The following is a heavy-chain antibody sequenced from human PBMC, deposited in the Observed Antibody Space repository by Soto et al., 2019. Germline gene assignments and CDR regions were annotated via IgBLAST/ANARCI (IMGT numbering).Heavy chain of an antibody. CDR2: ISGSDGKT. Sequence: LRLSCAASGFSFGSYALSWVRQAPGKGLEWVSTISGSDGKTFYADSVKGRFSISRDTSQSTLYLQMNSLRADDTAMYYCARWSYLDYSGQGTRVTVPQ. CDR3: ARWSYLDY. CDR1: GFSFGSYA. V-gene: IGHV3-23*01. J-gene: IGHJ4*02. D-gene: IGHD3-3*01.